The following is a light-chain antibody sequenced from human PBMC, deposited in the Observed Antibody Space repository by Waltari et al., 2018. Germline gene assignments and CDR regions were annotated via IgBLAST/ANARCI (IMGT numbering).Light chain of an antibody. J-gene: IGLJ3*02. V-gene: IGLV1-51*02. CDR2: ENH. CDR1: SSNVGKNF. CDR3: GTWDSSLSAWV. Sequence: QSVLTQPPSVSAAPGQTVTNSCSGSSSNVGKNFVSWYQQIPGPAPKLVIYENHKRPSGIPDRFSGSKSGTSATLAIAGLQTGDEADYYCGTWDSSLSAWVFGGGTKLTVL.